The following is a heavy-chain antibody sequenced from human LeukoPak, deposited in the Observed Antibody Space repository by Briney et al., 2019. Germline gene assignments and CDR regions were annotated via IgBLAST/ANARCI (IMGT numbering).Heavy chain of an antibody. J-gene: IGHJ6*03. CDR3: ARDPYNGYYGDDYYYYMDV. CDR2: ISGGGGTT. V-gene: IGHV3-23*01. Sequence: PGGSLRLSCIASGFTFSGYAMSWVRQAPGKGLEWVLAISGGGGTTYYADSVKGRFTISRDNSENTLYLQMNSLRAEDTAVYYCARDPYNGYYGDDYYYYMDVWGKGTTVTVSS. CDR1: GFTFSGYA. D-gene: IGHD4-17*01.